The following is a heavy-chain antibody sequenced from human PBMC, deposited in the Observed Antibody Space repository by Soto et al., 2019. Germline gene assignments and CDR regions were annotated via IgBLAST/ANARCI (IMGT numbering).Heavy chain of an antibody. J-gene: IGHJ6*02. CDR2: ISSSGSTI. CDR3: ARQKAWTGEWLSLYAPGMDV. CDR1: GFTFSDSY. Sequence: QVQLVESGGDLVKPGGSLRLSCAASGFTFSDSYMSWIRQAPGKGLEWLSYISSSGSTIYYADSVKGQFTISRDNAKNSLYLQMNSLRAEDTAVYYCARQKAWTGEWLSLYAPGMDVWGQGTTVTVSS. D-gene: IGHD3-22*01. V-gene: IGHV3-11*01.